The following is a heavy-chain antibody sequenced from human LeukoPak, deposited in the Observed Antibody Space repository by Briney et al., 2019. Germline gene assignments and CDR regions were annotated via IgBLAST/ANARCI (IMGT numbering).Heavy chain of an antibody. D-gene: IGHD4-17*01. CDR1: GFTFSNYG. J-gene: IGHJ4*02. Sequence: GGTLRLSCAASGFTFSNYGMNWVRQAPGKGLEWVSGITGSGGNTYYADSVKGRFTISRDNAKNSLYLQMNSLRAEDTAVYYCARAAPYGDYDVWGQGTLVTVSS. CDR2: ITGSGGNT. V-gene: IGHV3-21*04. CDR3: ARAAPYGDYDV.